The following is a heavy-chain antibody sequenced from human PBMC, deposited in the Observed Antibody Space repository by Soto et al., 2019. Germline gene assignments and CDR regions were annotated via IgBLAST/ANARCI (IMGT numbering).Heavy chain of an antibody. CDR2: ISTFNGNT. J-gene: IGHJ4*02. V-gene: IGHV1-18*01. D-gene: IGHD6-19*01. CDR1: GYTFTNYG. Sequence: QVQLVQSGAEVKRAGASVKVSCKASGYTFTNYGITWVRQAPGQGLEWMGWISTFNGNTNYAQKLQGRVTMTTDTSTSTAYMELRSLRSDDTAGYYCARDSVSGWYDYWGQGSLFTVSS. CDR3: ARDSVSGWYDY.